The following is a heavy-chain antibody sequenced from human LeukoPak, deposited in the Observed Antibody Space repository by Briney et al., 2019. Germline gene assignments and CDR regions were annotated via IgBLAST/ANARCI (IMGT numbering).Heavy chain of an antibody. J-gene: IGHJ4*02. CDR2: INHSGST. D-gene: IGHD6-6*01. CDR1: GGSFSGYY. V-gene: IGHV4-34*01. Sequence: PSETLSLTCAVYGGSFSGYYWSWIRQPPGKGLEWIGEINHSGSTNYNPSLKSQVTISVDTFKNQFSLKLSSVTAADTAVYYCARAGSSPPDYWGQGTLVTVSS. CDR3: ARAGSSPPDY.